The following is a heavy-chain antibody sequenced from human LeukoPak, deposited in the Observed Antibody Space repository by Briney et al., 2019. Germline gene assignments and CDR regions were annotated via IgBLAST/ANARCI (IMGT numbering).Heavy chain of an antibody. D-gene: IGHD2-2*01. Sequence: ASVKVSCKASGYTFTSYDINWVRQATEQGLEWMGWMNPNSGNTGYAQKFQGRVTMTRNTSISTAYMELSSLRSEDTAVYYCARLYQTSARYYYGMDVWGQGTTVTVSS. V-gene: IGHV1-8*01. CDR3: ARLYQTSARYYYGMDV. CDR1: GYTFTSYD. CDR2: MNPNSGNT. J-gene: IGHJ6*02.